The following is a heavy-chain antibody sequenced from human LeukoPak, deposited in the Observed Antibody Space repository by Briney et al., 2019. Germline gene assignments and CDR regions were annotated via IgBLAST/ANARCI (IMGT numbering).Heavy chain of an antibody. Sequence: GGSLRLSCAASGFTFSSYAMSWVRQGPGKGLEWVSAISGSGGSTYYADSVKGRFTISRDNSKNTLYLQMNSLRAEDTAVYYCAKDWVDSSGSRDDSFDIWGQGTMVTVSS. V-gene: IGHV3-23*01. D-gene: IGHD3-22*01. CDR3: AKDWVDSSGSRDDSFDI. CDR1: GFTFSSYA. CDR2: ISGSGGST. J-gene: IGHJ3*02.